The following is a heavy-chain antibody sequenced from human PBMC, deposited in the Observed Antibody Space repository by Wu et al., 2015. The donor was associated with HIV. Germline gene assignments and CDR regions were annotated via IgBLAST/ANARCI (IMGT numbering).Heavy chain of an antibody. CDR2: IIPIFGTA. V-gene: IGHV1-69*14. D-gene: IGHD1-1*01. J-gene: IGHJ4*02. Sequence: QVQLVQSGAEVKKPGSSVKVSCKASGGVFINYGINWVRQAPGQGLEWMGGIIPIFGTANYAQKFQGRVTITADKSTSIAYMELSSLRFEDTAVYYCARLGVTAGTTISSDDFWGQGTLVTVSS. CDR1: GGVFINYG. CDR3: ARLGVTAGTTISSDDF.